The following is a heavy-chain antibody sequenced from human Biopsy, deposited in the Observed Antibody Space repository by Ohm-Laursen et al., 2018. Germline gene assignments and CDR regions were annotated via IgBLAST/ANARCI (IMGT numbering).Heavy chain of an antibody. CDR3: ASGDIGGIGLDV. J-gene: IGHJ6*02. CDR2: IIPILGTV. V-gene: IGHV1-69*04. Sequence: ASVKVSCQASGDTFTTSAISWVRQVPGQGLDWMGRIIPILGTVDYGQNFRGRVTIRADTSTTFLELTSLRYDDTAVYYCASGDIGGIGLDVWGLGTTVTVSS. CDR1: GDTFTTSA. D-gene: IGHD3-10*01.